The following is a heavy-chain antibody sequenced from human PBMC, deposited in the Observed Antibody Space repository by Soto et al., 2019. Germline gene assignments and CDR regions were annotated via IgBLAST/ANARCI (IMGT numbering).Heavy chain of an antibody. Sequence: QVQLVESGGGVVQPGRSLRLSCAASGFTFSTYGMHWVRQAPGKGLEWVAIISYDGSNKYYADSVKGRFTISRDNSKNTLYQQMNSLRAEDTAVYYWAKDLVAMVVVAPLDYWCQGTLVTVSS. CDR1: GFTFSTYG. CDR3: AKDLVAMVVVAPLDY. D-gene: IGHD3-22*01. CDR2: ISYDGSNK. V-gene: IGHV3-30*18. J-gene: IGHJ4*02.